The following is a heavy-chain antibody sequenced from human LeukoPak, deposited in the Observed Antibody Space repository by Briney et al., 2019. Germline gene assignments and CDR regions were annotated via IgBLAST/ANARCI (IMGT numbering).Heavy chain of an antibody. D-gene: IGHD3-22*01. Sequence: GGSLRLSCVTSAFTFSDYPMHWVRQAPGKGLEWVANIKQDGSEKYYVDSVKGRFTISRDNAKNSLYLQMNSLRAEDTAVYYCARVLADEYYYDSSGYRGYYFDYWGQGTLVTVSS. V-gene: IGHV3-7*03. CDR3: ARVLADEYYYDSSGYRGYYFDY. CDR2: IKQDGSEK. J-gene: IGHJ4*02. CDR1: AFTFSDYP.